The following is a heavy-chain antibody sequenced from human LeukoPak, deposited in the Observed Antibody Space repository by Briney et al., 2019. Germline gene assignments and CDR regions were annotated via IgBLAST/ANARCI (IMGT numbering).Heavy chain of an antibody. CDR1: GFTFSSYA. J-gene: IGHJ4*02. D-gene: IGHD3-10*01. CDR3: VKVAKYYYGSETYYFFEH. CDR2: INQDGTEK. Sequence: GGSLRLSCAASGFTFSSYAMSWVRQLPGKGLEWVANINQDGTEKYYVDSVKGRFTISRDNAKNSLDLQMNSLRVEDTGIYYCVKVAKYYYGSETYYFFEHWGQGTPVTASS. V-gene: IGHV3-7*01.